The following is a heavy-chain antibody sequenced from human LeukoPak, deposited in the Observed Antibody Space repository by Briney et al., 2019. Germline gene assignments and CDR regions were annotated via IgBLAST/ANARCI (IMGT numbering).Heavy chain of an antibody. Sequence: GGSLRLSCAASAFTFSSYAMSWVRQAPGKGLEWVSSISGSAGSTYYADSVKGRFTISRDNSKNTLYLQMNSLRAEDTAVYYCAREGLDAFDIWGQGTMVTVSS. D-gene: IGHD4-17*01. CDR2: ISGSAGST. V-gene: IGHV3-23*01. J-gene: IGHJ3*02. CDR3: AREGLDAFDI. CDR1: AFTFSSYA.